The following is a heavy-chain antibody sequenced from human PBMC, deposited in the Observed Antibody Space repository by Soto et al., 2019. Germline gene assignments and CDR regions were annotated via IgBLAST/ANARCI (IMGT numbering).Heavy chain of an antibody. CDR1: GYTFTTYG. V-gene: IGHV1-18*01. CDR2: ISAYNGNT. CDR3: ARHGGSAPLDY. J-gene: IGHJ4*02. D-gene: IGHD3-16*01. Sequence: QVQLVQSGVEVKKPGASVKVSCKASGYTFTTYGISWLRQAPGQGLEWLGWISAYNGNTNSAQRLQGRVTMTLDTSTSTVYMERRSLAADETAFYYCARHGGSAPLDYWGQATLVTVAS.